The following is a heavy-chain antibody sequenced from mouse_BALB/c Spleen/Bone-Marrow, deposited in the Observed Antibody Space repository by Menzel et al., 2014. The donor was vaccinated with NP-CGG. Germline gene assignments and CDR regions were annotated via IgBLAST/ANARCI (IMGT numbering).Heavy chain of an antibody. CDR3: ARGGISIDY. Sequence: QVQLQQSGAELVRPGSSVKISCKASGYAFSIYWMNWVKQRPGQGLEWIGQFYPGDDDTDYNGKFKGKATLTADRSSSTAYMQLNSLTSEDSAVYFCARGGISIDYWGQGTSLTVSS. CDR1: GYAFSIYW. J-gene: IGHJ2*02. V-gene: IGHV1-80*01. CDR2: FYPGDDDT.